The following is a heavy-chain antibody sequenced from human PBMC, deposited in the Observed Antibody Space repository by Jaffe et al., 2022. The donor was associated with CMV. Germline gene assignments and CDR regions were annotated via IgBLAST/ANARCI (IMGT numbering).Heavy chain of an antibody. V-gene: IGHV4-59*01. J-gene: IGHJ1*01. CDR3: ARDQEHSGSSDFEYFQH. Sequence: QVQLQESGPGLVKPSETLSLTCTVSGGSISSYYWSWIRQPPGKGLEWIGYIYYSGSTNYNPSLKSRVTISVDTSKNQFSLKLSSVTAADTAVYYCARDQEHSGSSDFEYFQHWGQGTLVTVSS. CDR1: GGSISSYY. D-gene: IGHD1-26*01. CDR2: IYYSGST.